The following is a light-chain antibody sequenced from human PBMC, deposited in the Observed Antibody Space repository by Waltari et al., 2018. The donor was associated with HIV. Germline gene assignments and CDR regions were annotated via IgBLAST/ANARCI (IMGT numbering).Light chain of an antibody. CDR3: QQYYSTPPT. CDR1: QSLLYRPNHKDS. J-gene: IGKJ3*01. Sequence: DIVMTQLPASLAVSLGERATPNCKSSQSLLYRPNHKDSLAWYQQKPGQSPKLLIYWASTREFGVPDRFSGSGSGTDFTLTISSLQAEDVAVYYCQQYYSTPPTFGPGTKVDIK. V-gene: IGKV4-1*01. CDR2: WAS.